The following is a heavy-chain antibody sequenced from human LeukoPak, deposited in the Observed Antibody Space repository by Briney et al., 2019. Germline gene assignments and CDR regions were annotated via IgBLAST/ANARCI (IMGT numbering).Heavy chain of an antibody. J-gene: IGHJ4*02. CDR2: ISYDGDIT. D-gene: IGHD3-10*01. Sequence: PGGSLRLSCAASGFTFSRNAMHWVRQAPGKGLEWVAVISYDGDITYYADSVKGRFTISRDNSKNTLYLELNSLRAEDTAVYYCARDSTYYYDSGSSGPHYFDYWGQGTLVTVSS. CDR3: ARDSTYYYDSGSSGPHYFDY. CDR1: GFTFSRNA. V-gene: IGHV3-30*01.